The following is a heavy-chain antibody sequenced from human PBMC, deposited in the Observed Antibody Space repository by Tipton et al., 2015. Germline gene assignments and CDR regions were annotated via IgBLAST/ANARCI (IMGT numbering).Heavy chain of an antibody. D-gene: IGHD5-18*01. Sequence: TLSLTCTVSGGSISNHFWSWIRQPPGQGLEWIGYIYSSGSTTYNPSLRSRVTISVDSSKNQFSLRLNSVTAADSAFYYCARGGYTKIPIYSFDSWGQGTLVTVSS. V-gene: IGHV4-59*11. CDR2: IYSSGST. CDR1: GGSISNHF. J-gene: IGHJ4*02. CDR3: ARGGYTKIPIYSFDS.